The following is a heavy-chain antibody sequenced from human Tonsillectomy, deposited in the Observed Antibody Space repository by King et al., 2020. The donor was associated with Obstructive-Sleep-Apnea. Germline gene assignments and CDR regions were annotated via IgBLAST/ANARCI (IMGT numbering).Heavy chain of an antibody. CDR1: GYTFTIYY. CDR2: INPSGGST. Sequence: VQLVQSGAEVKKPGASVKVSCKASGYTFTIYYIHWLRQAPGQGLEWMGIINPSGGSTSYGQKFQGRVTMTRDTSTSTVYMELSSLRSEDTAVYYCARGPSYDADYPYYFDYWGQGTLVTVSS. CDR3: ARGPSYDADYPYYFDY. D-gene: IGHD4-17*01. J-gene: IGHJ4*02. V-gene: IGHV1-46*01.